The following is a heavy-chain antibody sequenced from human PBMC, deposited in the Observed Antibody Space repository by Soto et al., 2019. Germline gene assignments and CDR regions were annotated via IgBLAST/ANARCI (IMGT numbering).Heavy chain of an antibody. D-gene: IGHD3-9*01. J-gene: IGHJ5*02. CDR1: GSDITTYY. CDR3: ARCPIDHNWFDP. Sequence: SETLSLTCTVSGSDITTYYWSWLRQSPGKGLEWIGHIYDTGSTTYNPSLKSRVTISVDTSDKQFSLRLTSVTAADTAVYYCARCPIDHNWFDPWGQGTLVTVSS. CDR2: IYDTGST. V-gene: IGHV4-59*01.